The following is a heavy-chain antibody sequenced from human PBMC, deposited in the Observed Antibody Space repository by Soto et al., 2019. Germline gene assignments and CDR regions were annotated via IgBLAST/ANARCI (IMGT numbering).Heavy chain of an antibody. V-gene: IGHV4-34*01. Sequence: QVQQQPWGAGLLKPSETLSLTCAVYAGSFSHYYWNWIRQSPGKGLEWIGKIKHSGSSNYNPSLRSRGSISVDMSKNQFSRRLTSVTAADTAVYYCARGGSSDWQVALDIWGQGTMVTVSS. D-gene: IGHD6-19*01. CDR3: ARGGSSDWQVALDI. J-gene: IGHJ3*02. CDR1: AGSFSHYY. CDR2: IKHSGSS.